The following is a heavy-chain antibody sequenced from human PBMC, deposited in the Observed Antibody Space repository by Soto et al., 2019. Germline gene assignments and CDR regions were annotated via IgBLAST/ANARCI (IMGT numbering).Heavy chain of an antibody. CDR1: GFTFSSYA. J-gene: IGHJ4*02. Sequence: GGSLRLSCAASGFTFSSYAMSWVRQAPGKGLEWVSAISTSGGSTYYADSVKGRFTISRDNSKNTLYLQMNSLRAEDTAVYYCAKDIGPQYEGLAPFDYWGQGTLVTVPQ. V-gene: IGHV3-23*01. CDR3: AKDIGPQYEGLAPFDY. D-gene: IGHD6-19*01. CDR2: ISTSGGST.